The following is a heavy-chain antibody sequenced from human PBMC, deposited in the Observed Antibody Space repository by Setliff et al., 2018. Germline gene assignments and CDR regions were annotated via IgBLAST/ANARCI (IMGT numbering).Heavy chain of an antibody. CDR2: IYDSGTS. V-gene: IGHV4-39*01. Sequence: SETLSLTCTVSGGSVSNSGFFWGWLRQAPGTGLEWIGNIYDSGTSNYNASLKSRLIITRDTSKNQISLKLTSVTAADTAVYYCGRGFSRIEGWGNWFDPWGQGILVTVSS. J-gene: IGHJ5*02. CDR3: GRGFSRIEGWGNWFDP. CDR1: GGSVSNSGFF. D-gene: IGHD2-15*01.